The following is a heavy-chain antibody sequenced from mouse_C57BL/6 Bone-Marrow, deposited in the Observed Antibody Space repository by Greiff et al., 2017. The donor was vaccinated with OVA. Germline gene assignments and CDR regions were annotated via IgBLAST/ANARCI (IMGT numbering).Heavy chain of an antibody. V-gene: IGHV1-64*01. CDR1: GYTFTSYW. D-gene: IGHD1-1*01. J-gene: IGHJ4*01. CDR3: AILLRSKGYAMDY. Sequence: QVQLQQPGAELVKPGASVKLSCKASGYTFTSYWMHWVKQRPGQGLEWIGMIHPNSGRTNSTEKFKSKATLTVDKSSSTAYMQLSSLTSEDSAVYYCAILLRSKGYAMDYWGQGTSVTVSS. CDR2: IHPNSGRT.